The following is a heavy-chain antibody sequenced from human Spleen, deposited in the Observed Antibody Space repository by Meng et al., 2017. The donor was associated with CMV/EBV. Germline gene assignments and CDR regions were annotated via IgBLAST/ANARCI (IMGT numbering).Heavy chain of an antibody. CDR2: INHSGST. D-gene: IGHD6-13*01. J-gene: IGHJ6*02. CDR3: ARGRMGSSWYLGLVDYYYGMDV. Sequence: SETLSLTCAVYGGSFSGYYWSWIRQPPGKGLEWIGEINHSGSTNYNPSLKSRVTISVDTSKNQFSLKLSSVTAADTAVYYCARGRMGSSWYLGLVDYYYGMDVWGQGTTVNVSS. CDR1: GGSFSGYY. V-gene: IGHV4-34*01.